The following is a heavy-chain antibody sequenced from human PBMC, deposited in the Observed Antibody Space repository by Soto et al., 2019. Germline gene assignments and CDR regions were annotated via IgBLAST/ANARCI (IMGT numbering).Heavy chain of an antibody. CDR2: IYPGDSDT. CDR1: GYSFTSYW. V-gene: IGHV5-51*01. D-gene: IGHD3-3*01. CDR3: ARRSLRPNYDFWSGYDVFWFDP. J-gene: IGHJ5*02. Sequence: PGESLKISCKGSGYSFTSYWIGWVRQMPGKGLEWMGIIYPGDSDTRYSPSFQGQVTISADKSISTAYLQWSSLKASDTAMYYCARRSLRPNYDFWSGYDVFWFDPWGQGTLVTVSS.